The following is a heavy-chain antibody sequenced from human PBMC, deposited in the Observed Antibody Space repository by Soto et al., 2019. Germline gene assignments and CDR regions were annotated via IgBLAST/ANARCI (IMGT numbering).Heavy chain of an antibody. V-gene: IGHV3-30*18. CDR2: ISYDGSNK. J-gene: IGHJ6*02. CDR3: AKDSYPGDYYYGIDV. CDR1: GFTFSSYG. Sequence: GGSLRLCCAASGFTFSSYGMHWVRQAPGKGLEWVAVISYDGSNKYYADSVKGRFTISRDNSKNTLYLQMNSLRAEDTAVYYCAKDSYPGDYYYGIDVWGQGTTDTVSS. D-gene: IGHD3-10*01.